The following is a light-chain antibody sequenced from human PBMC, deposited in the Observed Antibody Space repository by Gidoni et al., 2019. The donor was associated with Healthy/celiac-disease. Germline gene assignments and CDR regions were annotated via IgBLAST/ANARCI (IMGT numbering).Light chain of an antibody. CDR2: GAS. J-gene: IGKJ2*03. CDR1: QSVSSN. V-gene: IGKV3-15*01. Sequence: EIVMTQSPATLSVSPGERATLSCRASQSVSSNLAWYQQKPGQAPRLLIYGASTRATGIPARFSGSGSGTEFTLTISSLQSEEFAVYCCQQYNNWPRGFGQGTKLEIK. CDR3: QQYNNWPRG.